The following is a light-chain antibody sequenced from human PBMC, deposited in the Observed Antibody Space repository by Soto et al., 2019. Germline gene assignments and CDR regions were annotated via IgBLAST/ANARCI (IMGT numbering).Light chain of an antibody. CDR2: DAS. V-gene: IGKV3D-15*01. Sequence: EIVMTQSPPTLSVSPGERATLSCRASQSVGSKLAWYQQRPGQAPRLLIYDASNRATGIPARFSGSGSGTEFSLTISSLQSEDFAVYSCQQYGDWPGAFGGGTKXXIK. CDR3: QQYGDWPGA. J-gene: IGKJ4*01. CDR1: QSVGSK.